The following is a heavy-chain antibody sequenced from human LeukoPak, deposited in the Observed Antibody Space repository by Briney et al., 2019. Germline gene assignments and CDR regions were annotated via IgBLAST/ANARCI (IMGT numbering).Heavy chain of an antibody. CDR3: AKDSKYCGGDCYSWFEP. CDR2: ISGSGAKT. J-gene: IGHJ5*02. Sequence: GGSLRLSCAASGLTFSTYGMAWVRQAPGKGLEWVSLISGSGAKTYYADSVKGRFTISRDNSQNTLYLQMNSLRAEDTAVYYCAKDSKYCGGDCYSWFEPWGQGTLVTVSS. D-gene: IGHD2-21*02. V-gene: IGHV3-23*01. CDR1: GLTFSTYG.